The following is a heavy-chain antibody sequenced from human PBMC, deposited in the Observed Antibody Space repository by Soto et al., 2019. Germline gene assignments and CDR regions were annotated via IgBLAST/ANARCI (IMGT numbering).Heavy chain of an antibody. D-gene: IGHD4-17*01. Sequence: HPGGSLRLSCAASGFTFSSYGMHWVRQAPGKGLEWVAVIWYDGSNKYYADSVKGRFTISRDNSKNTLYLQMNSLRAEDTAVYYCARRGRHDYGDPGAFDIWGQGTMVTVSS. J-gene: IGHJ3*02. CDR3: ARRGRHDYGDPGAFDI. CDR2: IWYDGSNK. CDR1: GFTFSSYG. V-gene: IGHV3-33*01.